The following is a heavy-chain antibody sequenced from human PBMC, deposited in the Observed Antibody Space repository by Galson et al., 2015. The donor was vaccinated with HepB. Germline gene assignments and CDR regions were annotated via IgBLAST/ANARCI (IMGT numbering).Heavy chain of an antibody. V-gene: IGHV3-48*01. Sequence: SLRLSCAASGFTFRNYAMSRVRQAPGKGLEWLSYISGHRNTIYYADSVKGRFTISIDTSRNEFYLKVNSVTAADTALYYCARDRYSHNLDAEYWGQGTLVTVSS. CDR2: ISGHRNTI. CDR3: ARDRYSHNLDAEY. D-gene: IGHD3/OR15-3a*01. CDR1: GFTFRNYA. J-gene: IGHJ4*02.